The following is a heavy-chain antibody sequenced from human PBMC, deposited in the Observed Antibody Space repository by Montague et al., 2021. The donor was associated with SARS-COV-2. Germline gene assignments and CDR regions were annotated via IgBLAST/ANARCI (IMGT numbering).Heavy chain of an antibody. V-gene: IGHV4-34*01. J-gene: IGHJ6*02. Sequence: SETLSLTCAVYGGSLSGYYWSWLRQTPANGLEWIVEINHSANTKYNPSLKSRVTISIDTSKNQFSLKSTSVTAADTATYYCASGIYPSGSYYNRYYYGLNIWGPGTTVIVSS. CDR3: ASGIYPSGSYYNRYYYGLNI. D-gene: IGHD3-10*01. CDR1: GGSLSGYY. CDR2: INHSANT.